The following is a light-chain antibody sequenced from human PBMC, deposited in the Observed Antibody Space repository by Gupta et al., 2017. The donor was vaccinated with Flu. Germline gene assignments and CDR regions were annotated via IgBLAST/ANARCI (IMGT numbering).Light chain of an antibody. Sequence: HWYQQKPDQSPKLLIKSASQSFSGVPSRLSGSGSGTDFTLTINGLEPEDAATYYCHQSSSLPHTFGQGTTLEIK. J-gene: IGKJ2*01. CDR3: HQSSSLPHT. CDR2: SAS. V-gene: IGKV6-21*01.